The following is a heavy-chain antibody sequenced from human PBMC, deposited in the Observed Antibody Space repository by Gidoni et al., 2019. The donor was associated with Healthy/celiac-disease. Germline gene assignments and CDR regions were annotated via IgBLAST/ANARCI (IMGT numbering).Heavy chain of an antibody. CDR1: GGSFSGYY. J-gene: IGHJ6*02. V-gene: IGHV4-34*01. CDR2: INHSGST. CDR3: ARGRGYDFWSGYFGGGGMYV. Sequence: QVQLQQWGAGLLKPSETLSLTCAAYGGSFSGYYWSWIRQPPGKGLEWLGEINHSGSTNYNPSLKSRVTISVDTSKNQFSLKLSSVTAAGTAVYYCARGRGYDFWSGYFGGGGMYVWGQGTTVTVSS. D-gene: IGHD3-3*01.